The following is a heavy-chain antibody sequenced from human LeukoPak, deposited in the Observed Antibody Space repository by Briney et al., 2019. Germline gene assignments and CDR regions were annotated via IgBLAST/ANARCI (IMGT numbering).Heavy chain of an antibody. CDR1: GFTFSSYS. CDR3: ARDPAGTLYDYVWGSGDAFDI. J-gene: IGHJ3*02. CDR2: ISSSSSTI. D-gene: IGHD3-16*01. V-gene: IGHV3-48*04. Sequence: GGSLSLSCAASGFTFSSYSMNWVRQAPGKGLEWVSYISSSSSTIYYADSLKGRFTISRDNAKNSLYLQMNSLRAEDTAVYYCARDPAGTLYDYVWGSGDAFDIWGQGTMVTVSS.